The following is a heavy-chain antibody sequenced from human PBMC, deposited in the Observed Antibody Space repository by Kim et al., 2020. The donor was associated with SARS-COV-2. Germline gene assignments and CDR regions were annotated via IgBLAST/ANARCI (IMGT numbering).Heavy chain of an antibody. D-gene: IGHD3-9*01. J-gene: IGHJ4*02. CDR3: AREYYDILTGPSGFDY. Sequence: VRDRFTISRGNAKNSLYLQMNSLRAGDTAVYYCAREYYDILTGPSGFDYWGQGTLVTVSS. V-gene: IGHV3-13*01.